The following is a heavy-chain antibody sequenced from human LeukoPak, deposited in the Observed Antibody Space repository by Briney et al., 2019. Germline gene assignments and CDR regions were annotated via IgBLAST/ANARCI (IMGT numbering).Heavy chain of an antibody. V-gene: IGHV1-18*01. CDR3: ARDGILLDYSNYEGAQFDP. CDR2: ISAYNGNT. D-gene: IGHD4-11*01. Sequence: ASVKVSCKASGYTFTSYGISWVRQAPGQGLEWMGWISAYNGNTNYAQKLQGRVTMTTDTSTSTAYMELRSLRSDDTAVYYCARDGILLDYSNYEGAQFDPWGQGTLVTVSS. J-gene: IGHJ5*02. CDR1: GYTFTSYG.